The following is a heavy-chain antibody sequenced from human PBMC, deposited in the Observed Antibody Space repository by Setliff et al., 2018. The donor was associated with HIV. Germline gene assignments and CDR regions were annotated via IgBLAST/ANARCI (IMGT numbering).Heavy chain of an antibody. V-gene: IGHV4-4*08. D-gene: IGHD5-18*01. J-gene: IGHJ3*02. CDR2: IYTSGIT. Sequence: SETLSLTCSVTGGSIIIYFWSWIRQPSGKGLEWIGYIYTSGITDYNPSLKSRVTISVDTSKNQFSLKLSSVTAADTAVYYCARRQQLWLLYAFDIWGQGTMVTVS. CDR1: GGSIIIYF. CDR3: ARRQQLWLLYAFDI.